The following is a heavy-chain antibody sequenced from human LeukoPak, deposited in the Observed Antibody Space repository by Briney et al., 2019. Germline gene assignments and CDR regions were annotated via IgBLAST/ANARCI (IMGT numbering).Heavy chain of an antibody. J-gene: IGHJ4*02. CDR1: GFTFSSYA. D-gene: IGHD3-10*01. Sequence: GRSLRLSCAASGFTFSSYAMSWVRQAPGKGLEWVSAISGSGGSTYYADSVKGRFTISRDNSKNTLYLQMNSLRAEDTAVYYCANRPLLWFGELYGYWGQGTLVTVSS. V-gene: IGHV3-23*01. CDR3: ANRPLLWFGELYGY. CDR2: ISGSGGST.